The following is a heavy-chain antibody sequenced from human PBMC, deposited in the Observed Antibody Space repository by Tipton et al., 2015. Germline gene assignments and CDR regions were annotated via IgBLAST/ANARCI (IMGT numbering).Heavy chain of an antibody. D-gene: IGHD3-3*01. CDR3: ARGSAILGVVNPTCDY. J-gene: IGHJ4*02. CDR2: INHSGST. CDR1: GGSFSGYY. Sequence: TLSLTCAVYGGSFSGYYWSWIRQPPGKGLEWIGEINHSGSTNYNPSLKSRVTISVDTSKNQFSLKLSSVTAADTAVYYCARGSAILGVVNPTCDYWGQGTLVTVSS. V-gene: IGHV4-34*01.